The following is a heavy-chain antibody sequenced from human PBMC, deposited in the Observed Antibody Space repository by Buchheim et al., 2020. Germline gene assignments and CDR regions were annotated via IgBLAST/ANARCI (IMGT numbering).Heavy chain of an antibody. CDR1: GFPFGNTD. CDR3: AKDRPTVTNGYFDS. V-gene: IGHV3-23*01. D-gene: IGHD4-17*01. Sequence: EFQLLDSGGDLVQPGRSLRLSCVASGFPFGNTDMSWVRQAPGKGLEWVSTISGQSDTTDYADSVRGRLTISRDNSKNTGHLQLNSLRVEDTAVYYCAKDRPTVTNGYFDSWGQGTL. J-gene: IGHJ4*02. CDR2: ISGQSDTT.